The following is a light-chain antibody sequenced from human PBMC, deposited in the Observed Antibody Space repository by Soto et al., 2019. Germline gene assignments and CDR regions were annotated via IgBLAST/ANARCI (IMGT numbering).Light chain of an antibody. CDR2: GVA. CDR1: SSDVGGYNY. J-gene: IGLJ1*01. CDR3: SSYAGSNTFV. Sequence: QSALTQPASASGSPGQSVTISCTGTSSDVGGYNYVSWFQQHPGKAPKIIIYGVANRPSGVPDRFSGSKSGNTASLTVSGLQAEDEADYYCSSYAGSNTFVFGTGTKVTVL. V-gene: IGLV2-8*01.